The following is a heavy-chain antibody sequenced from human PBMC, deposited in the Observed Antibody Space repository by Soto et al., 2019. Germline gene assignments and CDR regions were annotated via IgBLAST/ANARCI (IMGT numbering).Heavy chain of an antibody. V-gene: IGHV4-59*01. CDR2: IYYSGST. CDR3: ARVWGGAFDI. J-gene: IGHJ3*02. D-gene: IGHD3-10*01. CDR1: GGSISSYY. Sequence: QVQLQESGPGLVKPSETLSLTCTVSGGSISSYYWSWIRQSPGKGLEWIGYIYYSGSTNYNPSLKRRVPLSVDTSKNQFSLKLSSVTAADTAVYYCARVWGGAFDIWGQGTMVTVSS.